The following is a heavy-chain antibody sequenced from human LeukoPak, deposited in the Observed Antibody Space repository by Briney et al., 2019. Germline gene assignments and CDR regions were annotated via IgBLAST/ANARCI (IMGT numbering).Heavy chain of an antibody. CDR2: IDYSAST. CDR3: ARDSRRELRHAFDI. J-gene: IGHJ3*02. Sequence: NPSETLCLTCTVSGGSISTYYWSWVRQPPGKGLEWVAYIDYSASTNYSPSLKSLHTISVDTPKNQFSLNQRSVTAADTAVYYCARDSRRELRHAFDIWGQGTMVTVSS. D-gene: IGHD1-26*01. CDR1: GGSISTYY. V-gene: IGHV4-59*01.